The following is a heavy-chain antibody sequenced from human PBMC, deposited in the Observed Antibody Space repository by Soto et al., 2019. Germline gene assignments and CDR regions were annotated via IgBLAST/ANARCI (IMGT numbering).Heavy chain of an antibody. CDR3: ARGYSSGWYFY. CDR2: INAGNGTT. Sequence: ASVKVSCKASGYTFTSYAMHWVRQAPGQGLEWMGWINAGNGTTNYSQKFQGRVTITADKSTSTAYMELSSLRSEDTAVYYCARGYSSGWYFYWGQGTLVTVSS. CDR1: GYTFTSYA. D-gene: IGHD6-19*01. V-gene: IGHV1-3*01. J-gene: IGHJ4*02.